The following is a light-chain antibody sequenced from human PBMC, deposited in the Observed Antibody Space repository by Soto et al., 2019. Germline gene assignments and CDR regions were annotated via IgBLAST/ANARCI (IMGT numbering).Light chain of an antibody. CDR2: RAS. Sequence: DIKMTQSPSALSASVGDRVTITCRASQSLNSWLAWYQQKPGKAPNLLIYRASSLQSGVPSRFSGSGSGTEFTLTISSLQPDDFATYYCQHSHSYPVTFGQGTKVEIK. CDR1: QSLNSW. J-gene: IGKJ1*01. V-gene: IGKV1-5*03. CDR3: QHSHSYPVT.